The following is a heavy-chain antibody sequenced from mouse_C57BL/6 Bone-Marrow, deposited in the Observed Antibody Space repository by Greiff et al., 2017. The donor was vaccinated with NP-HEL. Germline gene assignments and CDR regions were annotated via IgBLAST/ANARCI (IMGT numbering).Heavy chain of an antibody. Sequence: EVKLMESGGGLVQPGESLKLSCESNEYEFPSHDMSWVRKTPEKRLELVAAINSDGGSTYYPDTMERRFIISRDNTKKTLYLQMSSLRSEDTALYYCARQGGVYYAMDYWGQGTSVTVSS. V-gene: IGHV5-2*01. CDR1: EYEFPSHD. J-gene: IGHJ4*01. CDR3: ARQGGVYYAMDY. CDR2: INSDGGST.